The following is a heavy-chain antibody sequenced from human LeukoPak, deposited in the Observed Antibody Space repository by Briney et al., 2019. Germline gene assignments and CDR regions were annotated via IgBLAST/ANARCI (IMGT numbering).Heavy chain of an antibody. CDR1: AFSFSSYT. J-gene: IGHJ4*02. CDR3: AREFKIVVIETVGFDY. CDR2: IGGSGVDT. Sequence: GGSLRLYCVASAFSFSSYTMSWVRQAPGKGLEWVSSIGGSGVDTYYADSVRGRFTISRDNSKNMVYLQMNSLRVEDTAVYYCAREFKIVVIETVGFDYWGQGTLVTVSS. D-gene: IGHD3-22*01. V-gene: IGHV3-23*01.